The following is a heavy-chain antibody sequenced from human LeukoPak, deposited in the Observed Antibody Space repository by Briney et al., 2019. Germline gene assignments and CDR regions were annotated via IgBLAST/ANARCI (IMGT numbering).Heavy chain of an antibody. CDR1: GYTFTGYY. J-gene: IGHJ4*02. CDR2: INPNSGGT. CDR3: AREEDPGGNSSWDY. V-gene: IGHV1-2*04. D-gene: IGHD4-23*01. Sequence: GASVKVSCKASGYTFTGYYMHWVRQAPGQGLEWMGWINPNSGGTNYAQKFQGWVTMTRDTSVSTAYMELSRPRSDDTAVYYCAREEDPGGNSSWDYWGQGTLVTVSS.